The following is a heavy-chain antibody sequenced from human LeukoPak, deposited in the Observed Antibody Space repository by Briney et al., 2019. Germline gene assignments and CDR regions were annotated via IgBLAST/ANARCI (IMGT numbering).Heavy chain of an antibody. Sequence: KSSETLSLTCTVSGGSISSYYWSELRQPPGKGLEYIGYTHYSGSTNYNPSLKSRVTISVDTSKNQFSLKLSSVTAADTAVYYCARGHIVVVTAITPLDYYYYMDVWGKGTTVTISS. J-gene: IGHJ6*03. CDR2: THYSGST. D-gene: IGHD2-21*02. V-gene: IGHV4-59*12. CDR1: GGSISSYY. CDR3: ARGHIVVVTAITPLDYYYYMDV.